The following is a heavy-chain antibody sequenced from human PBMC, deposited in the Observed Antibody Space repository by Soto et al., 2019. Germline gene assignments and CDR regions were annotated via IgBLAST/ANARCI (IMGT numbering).Heavy chain of an antibody. Sequence: QVQLVESGGGLVKPGGSLRLSCAASGFTFSDYYMSWIRQAPGKGLEWVSYISSSSSYTNYADSVKGRFTISRDNAKNSLYLQMNSLRAEDTAVYYCARALTYAYYYGMDVWGQGTTVTVSS. CDR1: GFTFSDYY. V-gene: IGHV3-11*06. D-gene: IGHD4-17*01. CDR2: ISSSSSYT. J-gene: IGHJ6*02. CDR3: ARALTYAYYYGMDV.